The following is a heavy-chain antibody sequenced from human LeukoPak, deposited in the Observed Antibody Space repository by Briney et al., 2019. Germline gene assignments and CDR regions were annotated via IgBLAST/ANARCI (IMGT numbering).Heavy chain of an antibody. V-gene: IGHV1-18*04. D-gene: IGHD4-11*01. J-gene: IGHJ4*02. CDR2: ISAYNGNT. CDR1: GYTFTGYY. CDR3: AITHDYSNSQGADY. Sequence: GASVKVSCKASGYTFTGYYMHWVRQAPGQGLEWMGWISAYNGNTNYAQKLQGRVTMTTDTSTSTAYMELRSLRSDDTAVYYCAITHDYSNSQGADYWGQGTLVTVSS.